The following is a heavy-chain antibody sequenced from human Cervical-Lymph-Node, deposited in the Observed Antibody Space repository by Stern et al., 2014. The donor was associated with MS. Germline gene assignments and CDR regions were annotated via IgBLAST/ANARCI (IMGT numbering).Heavy chain of an antibody. J-gene: IGHJ4*02. V-gene: IGHV5-51*01. Sequence: EVQLEESGAEVKKPGESLKISCKGSGYSFTANGIAWVRQIPGKGLEWMGIIYPGDSDTRYSPSFQGQVTISADKSISTAYLQWSSLKASDTAMYYCARDYGDYAFDYWGQGTLVTVSS. CDR2: IYPGDSDT. CDR1: GYSFTANG. CDR3: ARDYGDYAFDY. D-gene: IGHD4-17*01.